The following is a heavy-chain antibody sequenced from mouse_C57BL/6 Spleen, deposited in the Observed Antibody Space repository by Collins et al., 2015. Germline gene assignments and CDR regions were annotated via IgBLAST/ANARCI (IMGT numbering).Heavy chain of an antibody. V-gene: IGHV1-53*01. Sequence: VQLQQSGPELVKPGASVKISCKASGYTFTDYYMHWVKQRPGQGLEWIGNINPSNGGTNYNEKFKSKATLTVDKSSSTAYMQLSSLTSEDSAVYYCARGGAMDYWGQGTSVTVSS. CDR2: INPSNGGT. J-gene: IGHJ4*01. CDR1: GYTFTDYY. CDR3: ARGGAMDY.